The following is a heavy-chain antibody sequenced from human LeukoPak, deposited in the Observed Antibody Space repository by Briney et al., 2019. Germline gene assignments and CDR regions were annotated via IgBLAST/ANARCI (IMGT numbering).Heavy chain of an antibody. V-gene: IGHV3-15*01. Sequence: GGSLRLSCAASGFTFTNAWMTWVRQAPGKGLEWVGRIKSKTDGGATDYAAHMKGRFTISRDDSKYTLYLQMNSLKTEDTAVYYCAHIAGAFDIWGQGTLVTVSS. J-gene: IGHJ3*02. CDR3: AHIAGAFDI. CDR1: GFTFTNAW. CDR2: IKSKTDGGAT.